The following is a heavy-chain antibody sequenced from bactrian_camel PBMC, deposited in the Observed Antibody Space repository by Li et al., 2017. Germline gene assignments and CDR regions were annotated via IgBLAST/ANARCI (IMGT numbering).Heavy chain of an antibody. Sequence: DVQLVESGGGLVQPGESLRLSCSTSGFTFSTRGMSWVRQAPGKGLEWVSSAYLGGGSTYYADSVKGRFTVSKDNGKNTVYLQMNSLKPEDTAMYYCAAGWPCTLVAGTKYWGQGTQVTVS. V-gene: IGHV3S40*01. J-gene: IGHJ4*01. D-gene: IGHD6*01. CDR3: AAGWPCTLVAGTKY. CDR2: AYLGGGST. CDR1: GFTFSTRG.